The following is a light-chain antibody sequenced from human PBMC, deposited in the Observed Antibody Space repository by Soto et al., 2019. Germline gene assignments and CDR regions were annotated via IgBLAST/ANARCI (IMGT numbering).Light chain of an antibody. J-gene: IGLJ2*01. CDR1: SSDVGGYNF. Sequence: QSVLTQPPSASGSPGQSVTISCTGTSSDVGGYNFVSWYQQHPGKAPKLVIYEVSKRPSGVPDRFSASKSGNTASLTVSGLQAEDEAAYYCSSYAGSNNLVFGGGTQLTVL. CDR2: EVS. CDR3: SSYAGSNNLV. V-gene: IGLV2-8*01.